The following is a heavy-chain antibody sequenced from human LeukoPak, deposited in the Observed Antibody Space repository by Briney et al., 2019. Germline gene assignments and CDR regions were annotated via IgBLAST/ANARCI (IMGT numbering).Heavy chain of an antibody. Sequence: SETLSLTCTVSGGSISSYYWSWVRQPPGKGLEWIGYIYYSGSTNYNPSLKSRVTMSVDTSKSQFSLNLSSVTAADTAMYYCARWGAAAGADYWGQGTLVIASS. CDR2: IYYSGST. CDR3: ARWGAAAGADY. D-gene: IGHD6-13*01. V-gene: IGHV4-59*12. CDR1: GGSISSYY. J-gene: IGHJ4*02.